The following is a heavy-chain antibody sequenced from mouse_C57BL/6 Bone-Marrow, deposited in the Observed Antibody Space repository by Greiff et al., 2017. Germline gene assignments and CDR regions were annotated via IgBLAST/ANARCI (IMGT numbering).Heavy chain of an antibody. CDR3: ARLGSKGFDY. CDR1: GYAFTNYL. Sequence: VQRVESGAELVRPGTSVKVSCKASGYAFTNYLIEWVKQRPGQGLEWIGVINPGSGGTNYNEKFKGKATLTADKSSSTAYMQLSSLTSEDAAVYFCARLGSKGFDYWGQGTTLTVSS. V-gene: IGHV1-54*01. CDR2: INPGSGGT. J-gene: IGHJ2*01. D-gene: IGHD1-1*01.